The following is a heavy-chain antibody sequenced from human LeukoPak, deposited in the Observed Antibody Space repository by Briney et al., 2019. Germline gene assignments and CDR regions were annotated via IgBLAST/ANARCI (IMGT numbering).Heavy chain of an antibody. CDR2: ISYDGSNK. Sequence: GRSLRLSCAASGFTFSSYGMHWVRQAPGKGLEWVAVISYDGSNKYYADSVKGRFTISRDNSKNTLYLQMNSLRAEDTAVYYCAKDLGGSSSSTIDYWGQGTLVTVSS. V-gene: IGHV3-30*18. CDR1: GFTFSSYG. J-gene: IGHJ4*02. CDR3: AKDLGGSSSSTIDY. D-gene: IGHD6-13*01.